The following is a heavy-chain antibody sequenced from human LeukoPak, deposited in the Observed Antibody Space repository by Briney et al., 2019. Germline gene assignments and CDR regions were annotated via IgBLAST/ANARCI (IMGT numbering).Heavy chain of an antibody. J-gene: IGHJ4*02. Sequence: SETLSLTCTVSGASMRNSFWSWIRQPAGKGLEWIGRIYSSGTTNYNPSLKSRVTLSVDTSNNQFSLRLTSVTVADTALYYCARAPAGCGGTCAFDHWGQGTLVTVSS. CDR3: ARAPAGCGGTCAFDH. CDR2: IYSSGTT. V-gene: IGHV4-4*07. D-gene: IGHD2-15*01. CDR1: GASMRNSF.